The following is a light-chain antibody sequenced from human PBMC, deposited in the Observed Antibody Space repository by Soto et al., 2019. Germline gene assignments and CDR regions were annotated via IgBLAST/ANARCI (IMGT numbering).Light chain of an antibody. CDR1: QSVTKY. J-gene: IGKJ4*01. CDR3: QQYNNWPPLT. Sequence: IVLTQSPATLSLSPGESATLSCRASQSVTKYLVWYQQKPGQAPRLLIYGASTRATDIPARFSGSGSGTEFTLTISSLQSEDFAVYYCQQYNNWPPLTFGGGTKVDIK. CDR2: GAS. V-gene: IGKV3D-15*01.